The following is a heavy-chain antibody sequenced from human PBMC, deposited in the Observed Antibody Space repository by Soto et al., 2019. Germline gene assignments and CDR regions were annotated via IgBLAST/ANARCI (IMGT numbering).Heavy chain of an antibody. Sequence: ASVKVSCKASGGTFSSYAISWVRQATGQGPEWMGWMNPDSGNTGYVQKFQGRVTMTRNTAISTAYMELSSLRSEDTAVYYCARSVGGSNVNFDYWGQGTLVTVSS. CDR2: MNPDSGNT. V-gene: IGHV1-8*02. J-gene: IGHJ4*02. D-gene: IGHD3-10*01. CDR3: ARSVGGSNVNFDY. CDR1: GGTFSSYA.